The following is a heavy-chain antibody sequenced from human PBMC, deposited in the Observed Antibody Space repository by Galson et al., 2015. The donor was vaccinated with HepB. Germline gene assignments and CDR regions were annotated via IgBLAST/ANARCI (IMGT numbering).Heavy chain of an antibody. CDR2: THYSGST. V-gene: IGHV4-31*03. CDR3: ARGSEDNYGSFDY. J-gene: IGHJ4*02. CDR1: GGSLGSGGYY. Sequence: LSLTCTVSGGSLGSGGYYWSWIRQHPGKGLEWIGYTHYSGSTYYNPSLRGRLTISESMSKNQFSLKLSSVTAADTAIYYCARGSEDNYGSFDYWGQGTLVTVSS. D-gene: IGHD3-10*01.